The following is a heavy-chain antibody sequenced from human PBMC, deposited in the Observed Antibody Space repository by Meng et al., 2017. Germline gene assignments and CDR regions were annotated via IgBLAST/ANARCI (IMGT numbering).Heavy chain of an antibody. D-gene: IGHD5-18*01. Sequence: ASVKVSCKASGYTFTSYYMHWVRQAPGQGLEWMGIINPSGGSTSYAQKFQGRVTMTRDTSTSTVYMELSSLRSEDTAVYYCARSGYSYGPWHYFDYWGQGTLVTVSS. CDR3: ARSGYSYGPWHYFDY. V-gene: IGHV1-46*01. J-gene: IGHJ4*02. CDR1: GYTFTSYY. CDR2: INPSGGST.